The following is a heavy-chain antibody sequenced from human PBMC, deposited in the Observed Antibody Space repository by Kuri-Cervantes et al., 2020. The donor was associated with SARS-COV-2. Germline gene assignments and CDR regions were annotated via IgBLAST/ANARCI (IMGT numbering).Heavy chain of an antibody. CDR2: IKQDGSEK. D-gene: IGHD1-1*01. CDR1: GFTFSSYW. Sequence: GESLKISCAASGFTFSSYWMSWVRQAPGKGLEWVANIKQDGSEKYYVDSVKGRFTISRDNAKNSPYLQMNSLRAEDTAVYYCAREGTYAFDIWGQGTMVTVSS. CDR3: AREGTYAFDI. V-gene: IGHV3-7*01. J-gene: IGHJ3*02.